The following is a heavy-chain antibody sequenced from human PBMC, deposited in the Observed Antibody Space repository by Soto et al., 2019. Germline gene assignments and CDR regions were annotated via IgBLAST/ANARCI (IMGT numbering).Heavy chain of an antibody. V-gene: IGHV3-48*02. J-gene: IGHJ6*02. CDR3: ARSKSVPAGYYYGMDV. Sequence: EEQVVESGGDLVKPGGSLRLSCAASGFTFSSYAMSWVRQPPGKGLEWLSYISSGGSATYYADSVKGRFTISRDNAKNSLYLQMNSLRDADTAFYFCARSKSVPAGYYYGMDVWGQGTPVTVSS. D-gene: IGHD3-10*02. CDR2: ISSGGSAT. CDR1: GFTFSSYA.